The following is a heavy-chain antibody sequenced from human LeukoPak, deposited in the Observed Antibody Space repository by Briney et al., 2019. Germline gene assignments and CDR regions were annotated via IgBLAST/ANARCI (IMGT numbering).Heavy chain of an antibody. CDR3: AKPRYDILTGWNDY. J-gene: IGHJ4*02. V-gene: IGHV3-23*01. CDR2: ITGSGGTT. Sequence: GGSLRLSCAASGFTFSNYAMSWVRQAPGKGLEWVSAITGSGGTTWYADSVKGHFTISRDNSENTLYLQMNSLRAEDTAVYYCAKPRYDILTGWNDYWGQGTLVTVSS. D-gene: IGHD3-9*01. CDR1: GFTFSNYA.